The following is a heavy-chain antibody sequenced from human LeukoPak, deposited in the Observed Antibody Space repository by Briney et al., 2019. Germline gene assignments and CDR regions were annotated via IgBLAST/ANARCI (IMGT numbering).Heavy chain of an antibody. CDR3: ARRQATGGFDY. J-gene: IGHJ4*02. CDR2: ISSSGSTI. V-gene: IGHV3-48*03. Sequence: GGSLRLSCAASGFTFSSYEVNWVRQAPGKGLEWVSYISSSGSTIYYADSVKGRFTISRDNAKNSLYLQMNSLRAEDTAVYYCARRQATGGFDYWGQGTLVTVSS. CDR1: GFTFSSYE.